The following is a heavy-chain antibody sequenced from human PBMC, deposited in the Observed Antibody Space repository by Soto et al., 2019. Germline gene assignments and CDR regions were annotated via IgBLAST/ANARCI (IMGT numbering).Heavy chain of an antibody. CDR3: ARVKLAGRGGFDY. D-gene: IGHD2-15*01. V-gene: IGHV4-34*01. J-gene: IGHJ4*02. Sequence: SETLSLTCAVYGASLSDNYCNWLRQPPGKGLEWIGEINHSGNTNYNPSLRSRVTISIDTSKNQLSLNLRSVSAADTAVYYCARVKLAGRGGFDYWGLGTLVTVSS. CDR1: GASLSDNY. CDR2: INHSGNT.